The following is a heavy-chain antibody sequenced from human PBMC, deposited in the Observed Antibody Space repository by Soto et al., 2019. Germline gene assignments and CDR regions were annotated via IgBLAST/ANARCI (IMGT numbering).Heavy chain of an antibody. CDR3: AKHTFFEWLLMIAFFDY. J-gene: IGHJ4*02. CDR1: GFTFSSYA. V-gene: IGHV3-23*01. D-gene: IGHD3-3*02. Sequence: PGGSLRLSCAASGFTFSSYAMSWVRQAPGKGLEWVSAISGSGGSTYYADSVKGRFTISRDNSKNTLYLQMNSLRAEDTAVYYCAKHTFFEWLLMIAFFDYWGQGTLVTVSP. CDR2: ISGSGGST.